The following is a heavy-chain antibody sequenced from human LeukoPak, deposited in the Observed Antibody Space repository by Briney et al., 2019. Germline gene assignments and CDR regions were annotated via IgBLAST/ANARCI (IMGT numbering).Heavy chain of an antibody. CDR1: GYTFTGYY. CDR2: INPNSGGT. Sequence: ASVKVCCKASGYTFTGYYMHWVRQAPGQGLEWMGWINPNSGGTNYVQKFQGRVTMTRDTSISTAYMELSRLRSDDTAVYYCARVYGIFYGSGSYFGLYGMDVWGQGTTVTVSS. V-gene: IGHV1-2*02. J-gene: IGHJ6*02. CDR3: ARVYGIFYGSGSYFGLYGMDV. D-gene: IGHD3-10*01.